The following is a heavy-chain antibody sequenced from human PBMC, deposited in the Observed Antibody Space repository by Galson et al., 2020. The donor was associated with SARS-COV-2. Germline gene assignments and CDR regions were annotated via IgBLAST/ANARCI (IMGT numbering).Heavy chain of an antibody. CDR3: ARDLISRVAGSGFDP. J-gene: IGHJ5*02. CDR2: IHYSGST. Sequence: SETLSLTCTVSGGSISTYYWSWIRQPPGKGLEWIGYIHYSGSTNYNPSLKSRFVMSVDTSKNQFSLKVYSVTAADTAVYYCARDLISRVAGSGFDPLGQGTLVTVSS. D-gene: IGHD1-26*01. CDR1: GGSISTYY. V-gene: IGHV4-59*01.